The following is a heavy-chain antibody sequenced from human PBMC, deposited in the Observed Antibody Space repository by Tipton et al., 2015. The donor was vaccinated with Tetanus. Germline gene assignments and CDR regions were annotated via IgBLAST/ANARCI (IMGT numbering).Heavy chain of an antibody. D-gene: IGHD4-17*01. CDR1: GGSFSSSNDY. CDR3: ARGPTATSDY. Sequence: TLSLTCTVSGGSFSSSNDYWAWIRQPPGKGLEWVGSIYYGGSAYYNPSLKSRITISMDTSRNQFSLNLSSVTAADTAVYYCARGPTATSDYWGQGTLVTVSS. J-gene: IGHJ4*02. CDR2: IYYGGSA. V-gene: IGHV4-39*01.